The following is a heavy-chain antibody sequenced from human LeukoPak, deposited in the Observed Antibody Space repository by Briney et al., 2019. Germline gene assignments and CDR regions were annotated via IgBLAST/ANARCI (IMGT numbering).Heavy chain of an antibody. V-gene: IGHV1-69*01. CDR3: ARSQSSSWYMMSFAP. D-gene: IGHD6-13*01. Sequence: SVKVSCKASGDTFSNNAIHWVRQAPGQGLEWMGGILLKFGTTQYSGKFQDRVTITADASTTTAYMELSSLTSEDTAMYYCARSQSSSWYMMSFAPWGQGTVVIVSS. J-gene: IGHJ5*02. CDR1: GDTFSNNA. CDR2: ILLKFGTT.